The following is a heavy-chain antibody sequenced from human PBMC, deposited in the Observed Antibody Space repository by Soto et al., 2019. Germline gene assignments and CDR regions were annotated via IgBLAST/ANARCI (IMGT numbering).Heavy chain of an antibody. V-gene: IGHV3-33*01. Sequence: WGSLRLSCAASGFAFLTYGMHCFRQSPGKGLEWVAGIWYDGSVKTYADSVKGRFSISRDNSQNTVYLQMNTLRAGDTAVYYCARADCGGQCPCDYWGQGTLVTVSS. CDR3: ARADCGGQCPCDY. J-gene: IGHJ4*02. CDR2: IWYDGSVK. CDR1: GFAFLTYG. D-gene: IGHD2-21*01.